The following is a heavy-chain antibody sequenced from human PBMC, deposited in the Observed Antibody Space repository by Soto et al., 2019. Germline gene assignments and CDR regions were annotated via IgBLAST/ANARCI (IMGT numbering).Heavy chain of an antibody. V-gene: IGHV1-69*01. CDR1: GGSFRRHA. D-gene: IGHD4-17*01. CDR3: ARDPAPTVTTLGYGLDV. Sequence: QVQLMQSGPEVKTPGSSVKVSCRASGGSFRRHAINWVRQAPGQGLEWMGGIIPVFDTANYAPKFLGRFTVTADESTNTAYMDLTSLTSEDTAVYYCARDPAPTVTTLGYGLDVWGQGTTVTV. CDR2: IIPVFDTA. J-gene: IGHJ6*02.